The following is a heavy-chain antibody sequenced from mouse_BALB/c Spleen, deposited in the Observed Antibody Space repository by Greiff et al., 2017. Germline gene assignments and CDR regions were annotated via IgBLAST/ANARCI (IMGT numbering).Heavy chain of an antibody. D-gene: IGHD1-1*01. CDR3: ARGGYYGSSHAWFAY. V-gene: IGHV5-6-5*01. CDR2: ISSGGST. J-gene: IGHJ3*01. CDR1: GFTFSSYA. Sequence: EVKVVESGGGLVKPGGSLKLSCAASGFTFSSYAMSWVRQTPEKRLEWVASISSGGSTYYPDSVKGRFTISRDNARNILYLQMSSLRSEDTAMYYCARGGYYGSSHAWFAYWGQGTLVTVSA.